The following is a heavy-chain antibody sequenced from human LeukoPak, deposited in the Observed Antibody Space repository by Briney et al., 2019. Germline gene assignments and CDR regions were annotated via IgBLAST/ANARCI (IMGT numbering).Heavy chain of an antibody. CDR3: ARLSGWYGRGFDY. Sequence: SVKVSCKASGGTFSSYAISWVRQAPGQGLEWMGGIIPIFGTANYAQKFQGRVTITADETTSTAYMELSSLRSEDTAVYYCARLSGWYGRGFDYWGQGTLVTVSS. V-gene: IGHV1-69*13. CDR1: GGTFSSYA. J-gene: IGHJ4*02. CDR2: IIPIFGTA. D-gene: IGHD6-19*01.